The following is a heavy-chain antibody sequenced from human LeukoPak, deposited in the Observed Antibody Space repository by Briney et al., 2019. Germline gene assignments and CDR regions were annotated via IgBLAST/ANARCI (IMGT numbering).Heavy chain of an antibody. D-gene: IGHD6-6*01. CDR2: IHYSGGT. J-gene: IGHJ5*02. CDR3: ARGGVAARRYPLYNWFDP. CDR1: GGSISSYY. Sequence: NTSETLSLTCTVSGGSISSYYWSWIRQPPGKGLEWIGNIHYSGGTNYNPSLKSRVTMSVDASKNQLSLKLSSVTAADTAVYYCARGGVAARRYPLYNWFDPWGQGTLVTVSS. V-gene: IGHV4-59*01.